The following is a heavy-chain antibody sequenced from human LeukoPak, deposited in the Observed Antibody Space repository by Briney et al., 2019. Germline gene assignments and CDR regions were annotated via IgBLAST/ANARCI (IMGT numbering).Heavy chain of an antibody. CDR3: AREYSGRCIHAFHS. CDR2: ISAYNGNT. CDR1: GYTFTSYG. J-gene: IGHJ3*02. V-gene: IGHV1-18*01. Sequence: ASVKVSCKASGYTFTSYGISWVRQPPGQGLEWMGWISAYNGNTNYAQKLQGRVTMTTDTSTSTAYMELRSLRSDDTAVYYCAREYSGRCIHAFHSWGQGTMVTVSS. D-gene: IGHD6-13*01.